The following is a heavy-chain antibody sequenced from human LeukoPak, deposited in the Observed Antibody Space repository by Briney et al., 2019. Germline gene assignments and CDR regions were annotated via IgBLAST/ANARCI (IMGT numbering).Heavy chain of an antibody. CDR2: VSGTSEYI. CDR1: GFSFSTYS. CDR3: ARLYSSGWYSDY. V-gene: IGHV3-21*06. D-gene: IGHD6-19*01. Sequence: PGGSLRLSCAASGFSFSTYSMIWVRQAPGKGLEWVSSVSGTSEYIYYADSVRGRFTISRDNAKNTVYLQMNSLRAEDTAVYYCARLYSSGWYSDYWGQGTLVTVPS. J-gene: IGHJ4*02.